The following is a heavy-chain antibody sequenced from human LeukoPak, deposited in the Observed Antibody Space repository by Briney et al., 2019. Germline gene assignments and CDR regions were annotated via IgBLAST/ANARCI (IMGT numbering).Heavy chain of an antibody. Sequence: GGSLRLSCAASGFTFNIYPMHWVRQAPGRGLEWVALISYDGTSKYYADSVKGRFTISRDNSKNTLYLQMNSLRAEDTAVYYCARRAGGYSHPYDYWGQGILVTVSS. CDR2: ISYDGTSK. J-gene: IGHJ4*02. CDR3: ARRAGGYSHPYDY. CDR1: GFTFNIYP. D-gene: IGHD4-23*01. V-gene: IGHV3-30*14.